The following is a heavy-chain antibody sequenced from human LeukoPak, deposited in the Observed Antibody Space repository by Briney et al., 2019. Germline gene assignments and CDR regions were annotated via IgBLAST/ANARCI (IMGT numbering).Heavy chain of an antibody. D-gene: IGHD2-15*01. Sequence: SETLSLTCAVYGGSFSGYYWSWIRQPPGKGLEWIGEINHSGSTNYNPSLKSRVTISVDTSKNQFSLKLSSVTAADTAVYYCARGRGYCSGGSCRQEFDYWGQGTLVTVSS. CDR2: INHSGST. CDR3: ARGRGYCSGGSCRQEFDY. V-gene: IGHV4-34*01. J-gene: IGHJ4*02. CDR1: GGSFSGYY.